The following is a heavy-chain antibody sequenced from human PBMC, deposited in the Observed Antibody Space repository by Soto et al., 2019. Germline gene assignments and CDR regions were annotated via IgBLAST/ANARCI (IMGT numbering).Heavy chain of an antibody. Sequence: PGGSLRLSCAASGFTFSGYGMHWVRQAPGKGLEWVAVISYDGNNKYYADSVKGRFTISRDNSKNTLYLQMNSLRAEDTAVYYCAKGGRGTYCYYYCVDGWGQGTTVTVSS. CDR2: ISYDGNNK. CDR3: AKGGRGTYCYYYCVDG. V-gene: IGHV3-30*18. D-gene: IGHD1-1*01. CDR1: GFTFSGYG. J-gene: IGHJ6*02.